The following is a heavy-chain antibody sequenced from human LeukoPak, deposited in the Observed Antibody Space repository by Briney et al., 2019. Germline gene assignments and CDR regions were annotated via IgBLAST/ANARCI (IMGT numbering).Heavy chain of an antibody. J-gene: IGHJ1*01. Sequence: KAGGSLRLSCAAFGFTFDNYAMHWVRQAPGKGLEWVSSISWNSANIAYADSVKGRFTISRENAKNSLYLQMNSLRPEDMALYYCVKDTSGASQYFQYWGHGTVVTVSS. V-gene: IGHV3-9*03. CDR2: ISWNSANI. D-gene: IGHD2-15*01. CDR1: GFTFDNYA. CDR3: VKDTSGASQYFQY.